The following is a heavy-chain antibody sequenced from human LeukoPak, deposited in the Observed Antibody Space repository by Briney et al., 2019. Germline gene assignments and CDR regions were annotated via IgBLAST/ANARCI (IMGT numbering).Heavy chain of an antibody. CDR1: GFTFSSYA. V-gene: IGHV3-23*01. J-gene: IGHJ4*02. Sequence: GGSLRLSCAASGFTFSSYAMSWVRQAPGKGLEWVSAISGSGGSTYYADSVKGRFTSSRDSAKNSLYLQMNSLRAEDTAVYYCARDLGGSSWYFDYWGQGTLVTVSS. D-gene: IGHD6-13*01. CDR2: ISGSGGST. CDR3: ARDLGGSSWYFDY.